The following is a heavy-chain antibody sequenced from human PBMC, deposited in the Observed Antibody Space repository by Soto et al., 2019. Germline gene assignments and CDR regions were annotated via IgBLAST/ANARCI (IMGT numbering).Heavy chain of an antibody. CDR1: GFTFSDHY. J-gene: IGHJ3*02. CDR2: IRNRAHSYTT. V-gene: IGHV3-72*01. CDR3: ARDHGDLGAFDI. Sequence: GGSLRLSCAASGFTFSDHYMDWVRQAPGKGLEWVGRIRNRAHSYTTEYAASVKGRFTISMDDSKNSLFLQMNSLKTADTAVYYCARDHGDLGAFDIWGQGTLVTVSS. D-gene: IGHD4-17*01.